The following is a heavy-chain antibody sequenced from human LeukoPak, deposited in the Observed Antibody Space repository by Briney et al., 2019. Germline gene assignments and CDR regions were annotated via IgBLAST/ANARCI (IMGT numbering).Heavy chain of an antibody. D-gene: IGHD6-19*01. V-gene: IGHV4-39*01. CDR1: GGSISSDY. CDR2: IYYSGST. Sequence: PSETLSLTCTVSGGSISSDYWGWIRQPPGKGLEWIGSIYYSGSTYYNPSLKSRVTISVDTSKNQFSLKLSSVTAADTAVYYCASRYSSGEDYWGQGTLVTVSS. CDR3: ASRYSSGEDY. J-gene: IGHJ4*02.